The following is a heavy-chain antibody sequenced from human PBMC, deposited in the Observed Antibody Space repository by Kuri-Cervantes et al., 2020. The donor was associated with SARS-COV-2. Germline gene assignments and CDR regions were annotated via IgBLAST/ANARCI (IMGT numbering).Heavy chain of an antibody. Sequence: GESLKISCATSGFTFGSYWMHWVRQAPGKGLVCVSRINSDGSSTSYADSVKGRFTISSDNAKNSLYLQMTSLRAEDTAVYYCAREKFYGMDVWGQGTTVTVSS. J-gene: IGHJ6*02. V-gene: IGHV3-74*01. CDR2: INSDGSST. CDR3: AREKFYGMDV. CDR1: GFTFGSYW.